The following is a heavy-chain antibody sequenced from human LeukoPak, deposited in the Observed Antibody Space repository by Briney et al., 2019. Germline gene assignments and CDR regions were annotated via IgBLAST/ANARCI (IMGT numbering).Heavy chain of an antibody. CDR1: GFTFSSYA. V-gene: IGHV3-33*08. CDR3: ARENGMDV. J-gene: IGHJ6*02. CDR2: IWYDGSNK. Sequence: PGRSLRLSCAASGFTFSSYAMHWVRQAPGKGLEWVAVIWYDGSNKYYADSVKGRFTISRDNSKNTLYLQMNSLRAVDTAVYYCARENGMDVWGQGTTVTVSS.